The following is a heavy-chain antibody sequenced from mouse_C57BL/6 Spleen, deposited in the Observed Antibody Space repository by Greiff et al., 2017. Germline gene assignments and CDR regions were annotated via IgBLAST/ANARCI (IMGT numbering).Heavy chain of an antibody. D-gene: IGHD2-2*01. CDR3: ARAGDYGYDGFYAMDY. CDR2: INPYNGGT. Sequence: VQLQQSGPVLVKPGASVKMSCKASGYTFTDYYMNWVKQSHGKSLEWIGVINPYNGGTSYNQKFKGKATLTVDKSSSTAYMELNSLTSEDSAVYYCARAGDYGYDGFYAMDYWGQGTSVTVSS. J-gene: IGHJ4*01. CDR1: GYTFTDYY. V-gene: IGHV1-19*01.